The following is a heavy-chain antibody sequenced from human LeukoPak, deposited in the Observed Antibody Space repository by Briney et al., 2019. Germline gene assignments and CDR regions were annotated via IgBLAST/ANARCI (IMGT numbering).Heavy chain of an antibody. J-gene: IGHJ6*03. D-gene: IGHD1-14*01. CDR2: INHSGST. Sequence: SETLSLTCGVDGGPFSGYYWSWIRQPPGKGPEWIGEINHSGSTNYNPSLKSRVTISLDTSKNQFSLKLSSVTAADTAVYYCARGPRNMNSYYYYMDVWGKGTTVTVSS. CDR1: GGPFSGYY. CDR3: ARGPRNMNSYYYYMDV. V-gene: IGHV4-34*01.